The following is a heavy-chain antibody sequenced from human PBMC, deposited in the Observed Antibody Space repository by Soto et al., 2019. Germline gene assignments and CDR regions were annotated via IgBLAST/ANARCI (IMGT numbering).Heavy chain of an antibody. D-gene: IGHD2-15*01. CDR3: TGGYCTGGTCYSGYFQH. Sequence: EVQLVQSGGGLVQPGGSLKLSCAASGFTFSGSTVHWVRQASGERLQWVGRIRSKANDYATTYIASVKGRFTISRDDSRNTAYLQKSDLKTEDTAVHYCTGGYCTGGTCYSGYFQHWGQGALVTVFS. CDR2: IRSKANDYAT. V-gene: IGHV3-73*02. CDR1: GFTFSGST. J-gene: IGHJ1*01.